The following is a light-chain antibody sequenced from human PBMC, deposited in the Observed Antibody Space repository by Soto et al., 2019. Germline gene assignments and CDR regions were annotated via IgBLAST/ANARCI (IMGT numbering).Light chain of an antibody. J-gene: IGKJ2*01. CDR2: GAS. Sequence: EIVLTQSPGTLSLSPGERATLSCRASQSVSSSSYLAWYQQKPGQAPRLLIYGASSRATGIPDRFSGSGSATDSTLNISRLEPEDFAVYYGRQYGSSPSYTFGQGTKLEIK. V-gene: IGKV3-20*01. CDR1: QSVSSSSY. CDR3: RQYGSSPSYT.